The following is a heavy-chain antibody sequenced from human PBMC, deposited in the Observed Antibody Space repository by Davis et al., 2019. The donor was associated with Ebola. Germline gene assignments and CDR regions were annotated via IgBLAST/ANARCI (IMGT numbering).Heavy chain of an antibody. CDR1: GGSISSSNW. J-gene: IGHJ6*04. CDR2: AYYSGTT. Sequence: SETLSLTCAVSGGSISSSNWWSWVRQTPGKGLEWIGEAYYSGTTNYHPSLKSRVSISVDKSKNQFSLRLTSVTAADTAVYYCVRGWALVPKYYYGMDVWGKGSTVIVAS. CDR3: VRGWALVPKYYYGMDV. V-gene: IGHV4-4*02. D-gene: IGHD6-13*01.